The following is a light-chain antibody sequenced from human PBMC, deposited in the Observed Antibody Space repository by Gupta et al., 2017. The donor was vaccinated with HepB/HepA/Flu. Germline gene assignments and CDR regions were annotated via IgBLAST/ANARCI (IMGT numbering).Light chain of an antibody. Sequence: SSELPQDPAVSVALGQTVRITCQGDSLRNCYASWYQQKPGRAPLLVIYGKNNRPSGIPDRFSGYTSLDTASLTITGAQAEDEADYYCNSRDSSGDHLVLFGGGTKVTVL. CDR1: SLRNCY. J-gene: IGLJ2*01. V-gene: IGLV3-19*01. CDR3: NSRDSSGDHLVL. CDR2: GKN.